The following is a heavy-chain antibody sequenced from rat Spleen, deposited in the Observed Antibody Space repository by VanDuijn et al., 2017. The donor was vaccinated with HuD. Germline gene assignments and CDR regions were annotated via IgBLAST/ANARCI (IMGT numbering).Heavy chain of an antibody. CDR3: VRDGGELGY. D-gene: IGHD4-1*01. CDR2: ISSGGHT. J-gene: IGHJ2*01. CDR1: GFSLPNYN. Sequence: QVQLKESGPGLVQPSQTLSLTCTVSGFSLPNYNIHWVRHPPGKGLEWIATISSGGHTYYNSALKSRLSISRDTSESQVFLKMNSLQTEDTATYYCVRDGGELGYWGQGVMVTVSS. V-gene: IGHV2-6*01.